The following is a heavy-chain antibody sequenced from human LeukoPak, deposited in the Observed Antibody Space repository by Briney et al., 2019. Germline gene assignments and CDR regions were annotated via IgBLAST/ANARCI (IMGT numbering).Heavy chain of an antibody. Sequence: SETLSLTCTVSGGSISSSSYYWGWIRQPPGKGLEWIGYIYYSGSTNYNPSLKSRVTISVDTSKNQFSLKLSSVTAADTAVYYCARARGYSSSWPDYWGQGTLVTVSS. CDR3: ARARGYSSSWPDY. CDR1: GGSISSSSYY. J-gene: IGHJ4*02. V-gene: IGHV4-61*05. CDR2: IYYSGST. D-gene: IGHD6-13*01.